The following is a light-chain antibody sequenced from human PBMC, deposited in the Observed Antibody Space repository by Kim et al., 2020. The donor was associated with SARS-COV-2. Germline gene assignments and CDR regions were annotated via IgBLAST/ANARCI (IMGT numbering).Light chain of an antibody. J-gene: IGLJ1*01. V-gene: IGLV2-18*02. CDR2: EVT. CDR3: CSYTSSSTYYV. Sequence: QSALTQPPSVSGSPGQSVTISCTGIISDVANYNRVCWYQQPPGTAPKVLIYEVTNRPSGVPDRFSGSKSGNTASLTISGLQAEDEADYYCCSYTSSSTYYVFGTGTKVTVL. CDR1: ISDVANYNR.